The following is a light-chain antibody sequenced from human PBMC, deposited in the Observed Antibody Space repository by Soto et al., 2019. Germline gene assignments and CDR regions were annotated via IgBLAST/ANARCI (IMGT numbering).Light chain of an antibody. CDR3: QQFNKGIT. CDR1: QGISSA. Sequence: AIQLTQSPSSLSASVGDRVTITCRASQGISSALAWYQQKPGKAPKLLIYDASGLESGVPSRFSGSGSGTDFTLTISSLQPEDFATYYCQQFNKGITFGQGTRLEIK. J-gene: IGKJ5*01. V-gene: IGKV1D-13*01. CDR2: DAS.